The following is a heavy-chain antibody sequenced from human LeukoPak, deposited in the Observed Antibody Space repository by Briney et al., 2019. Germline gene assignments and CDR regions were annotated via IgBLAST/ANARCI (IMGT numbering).Heavy chain of an antibody. CDR2: INPNSGGT. V-gene: IGHV1-2*02. J-gene: IGHJ3*02. Sequence: GASVKVSCKASGYTFTGYYMHWVRQAPGQGLEWMGWINPNSGGTNYAQKFQERVTITRDTSTSTAYMELSSLRSEDTAVYYCAAEGAARYPPLSDAFDIWGQGTMVTVSS. CDR1: GYTFTGYY. CDR3: AAEGAARYPPLSDAFDI. D-gene: IGHD3-9*01.